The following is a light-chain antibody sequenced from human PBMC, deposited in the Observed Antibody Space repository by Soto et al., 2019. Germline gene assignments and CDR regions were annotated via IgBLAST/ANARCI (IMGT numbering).Light chain of an antibody. CDR2: EVS. J-gene: IGLJ1*01. Sequence: QSALTQPPSVSRSPGQSVTISCTGTSSDVGSYNGVSWYQQPPGTAPKLIIYEVSNRPSGVPDRFSGSKSGNTASLTISGLKAEDEADYYCCSYTLSSTYVFGTGTKVTVL. CDR1: SSDVGSYNG. CDR3: CSYTLSSTYV. V-gene: IGLV2-18*02.